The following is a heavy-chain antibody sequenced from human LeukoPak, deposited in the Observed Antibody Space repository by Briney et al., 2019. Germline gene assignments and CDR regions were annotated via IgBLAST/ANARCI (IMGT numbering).Heavy chain of an antibody. Sequence: PSQTLSLTCSVSGGSFSSGDYYWSWIRQPPGKGLEWIGYIYYSGSTYYNPSLKSRVTISVDTSKNQFSLKLSSVTAADTAVYYCARELTTNAFDIWGQGTMVTVSS. CDR3: ARELTTNAFDI. CDR1: GGSFSSGDYY. CDR2: IYYSGST. D-gene: IGHD4-17*01. V-gene: IGHV4-30-4*08. J-gene: IGHJ3*02.